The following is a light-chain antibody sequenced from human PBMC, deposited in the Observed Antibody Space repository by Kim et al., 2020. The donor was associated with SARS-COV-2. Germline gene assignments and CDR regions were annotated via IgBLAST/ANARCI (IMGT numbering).Light chain of an antibody. V-gene: IGLV3-21*01. J-gene: IGLJ3*02. CDR2: YDS. CDR1: NIGSKS. CDR3: QGWVSSSDHRV. Sequence: SYELTQPPSVSVAPGKTARITCGGNNIGSKSVHWYQQKPGQAPVLVIYYDSDRPSGIPERFSGSNSGNTATLTISRVDAGDEADYYCQGWVSSSDHRVFG.